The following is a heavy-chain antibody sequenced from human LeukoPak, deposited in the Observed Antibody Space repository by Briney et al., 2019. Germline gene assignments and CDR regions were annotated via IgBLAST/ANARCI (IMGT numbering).Heavy chain of an antibody. CDR2: INPNSGGT. J-gene: IGHJ3*02. D-gene: IGHD5-12*01. Sequence: VASVKVSCKASGYTFTGYYMHWVRQAPGQGLEWMGWINPNSGGTNYAQKFQGRVTMTRDTSISTAYMELSRLRSDDTAVYYCARGYGGYPKEDAFDIWGQGTMVTVSS. CDR3: ARGYGGYPKEDAFDI. V-gene: IGHV1-2*02. CDR1: GYTFTGYY.